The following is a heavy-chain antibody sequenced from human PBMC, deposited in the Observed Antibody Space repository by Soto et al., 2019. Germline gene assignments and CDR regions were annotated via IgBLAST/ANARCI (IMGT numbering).Heavy chain of an antibody. J-gene: IGHJ3*02. CDR3: ARDKSDAFDI. V-gene: IGHV1-2*02. Sequence: ASVKVSCKASGYTFTVYYMHCVRQAPGQGLEWMGWINPNSGGTNYAQKFQGRVTMTRDTSISTAYMELNRLRSDDTAVYYCARDKSDAFDIWGQGTMVTVSS. CDR1: GYTFTVYY. CDR2: INPNSGGT.